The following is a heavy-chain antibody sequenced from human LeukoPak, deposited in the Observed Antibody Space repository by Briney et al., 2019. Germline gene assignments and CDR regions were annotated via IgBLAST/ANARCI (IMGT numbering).Heavy chain of an antibody. D-gene: IGHD4-23*01. CDR2: MNPNSGST. J-gene: IGHJ4*02. CDR1: GYTFTSYD. Sequence: ASVKVSCKASGYTFTSYDINWVRQATGQGLEWMGWMNPNSGSTGYAQKFQGRVTMTRNTSISTAYMELSSLRSEDTAVYYCARVASTDGNSADYWGQGTLVTVSS. V-gene: IGHV1-8*01. CDR3: ARVASTDGNSADY.